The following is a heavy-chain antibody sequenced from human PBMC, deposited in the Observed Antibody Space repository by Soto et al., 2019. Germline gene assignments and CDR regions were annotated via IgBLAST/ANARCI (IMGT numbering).Heavy chain of an antibody. CDR3: ARGDIVVVPAAMGLPWFDP. CDR1: GFTFSDYY. V-gene: IGHV3-11*01. D-gene: IGHD2-2*01. J-gene: IGHJ5*02. Sequence: QVQLVESGGGLVKPEGSLRLSCAASGFTFSDYYMSWLRQAPGKGLEWVSYISSSGSTIYYADSVKGRFTISRDNAKNSLYLQMNSLRAEDTAVYFCARGDIVVVPAAMGLPWFDPWGQGTLVTVSS. CDR2: ISSSGSTI.